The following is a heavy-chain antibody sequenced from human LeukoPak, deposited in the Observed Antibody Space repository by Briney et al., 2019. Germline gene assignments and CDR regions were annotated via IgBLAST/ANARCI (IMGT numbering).Heavy chain of an antibody. D-gene: IGHD2-15*01. J-gene: IGHJ4*02. CDR3: ARVGSRDTFHFDY. Sequence: PSQTLSLTCTVSGASITSGTYYWSWIRQHPGKGLEWIGYIYYTGTTDYNPSLKSRVTISRDTSKNQFSPSLSSATVEDTAVFYCARVGSRDTFHFDYWGQGSLVTVSS. CDR1: GASITSGTYY. CDR2: IYYTGTT. V-gene: IGHV4-31*03.